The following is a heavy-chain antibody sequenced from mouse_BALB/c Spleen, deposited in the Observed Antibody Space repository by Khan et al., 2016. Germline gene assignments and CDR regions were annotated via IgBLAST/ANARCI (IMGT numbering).Heavy chain of an antibody. J-gene: IGHJ3*01. V-gene: IGHV2-6-7*01. CDR3: SSDYDGCGY. D-gene: IGHD2-12*01. Sequence: QVQLKESGPGLVAPSQSLSITCTVSGFSLTGYGVNWVRQPPGKGLEWLGKILADGRTDYNSVLKSRVSTSKDNSKSQVVLKMNSLQTDDTANYYCSSDYDGCGYWGQGTLVIVSA. CDR1: GFSLTGYG. CDR2: ILADGRT.